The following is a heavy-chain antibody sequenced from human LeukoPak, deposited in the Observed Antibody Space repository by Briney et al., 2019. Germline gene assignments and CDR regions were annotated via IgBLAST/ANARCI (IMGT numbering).Heavy chain of an antibody. D-gene: IGHD6-13*01. J-gene: IGHJ4*02. V-gene: IGHV3-66*01. CDR1: GFTVSPKC. Sequence: GGSLRLSCAAPGFTVSPKCMRWVRQAPEKGLEWVSLFYADSVKGRLIISRDNSKNTLYLQMNSLRAEDTAVYYCAKEHLNSYTDPLRIAAAGLFDYWGQGTLVTVSS. CDR3: AKEHLNSYTDPLRIAAAGLFDY. CDR2: F.